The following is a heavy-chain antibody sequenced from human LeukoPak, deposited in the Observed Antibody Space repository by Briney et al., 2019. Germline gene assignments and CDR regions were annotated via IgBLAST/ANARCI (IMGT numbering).Heavy chain of an antibody. V-gene: IGHV4-59*02. J-gene: IGHJ4*02. CDR2: ISYSGST. CDR1: GASVSDYS. D-gene: IGHD3-22*01. Sequence: SETLSLTCTVSGASVSDYSWTWIRQPPGKGLEWIGNISYSGSTTYNPSLKSRVTISVDTSKTQFSLQLNSVTAADTAVYYCARTTHYDRIATYFDYWGQGTLVTVSS. CDR3: ARTTHYDRIATYFDY.